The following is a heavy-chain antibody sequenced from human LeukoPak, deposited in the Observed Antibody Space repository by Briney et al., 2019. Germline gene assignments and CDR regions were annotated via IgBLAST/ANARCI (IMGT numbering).Heavy chain of an antibody. J-gene: IGHJ4*02. D-gene: IGHD3-3*02. V-gene: IGHV3-33*01. CDR2: VWFDGRQT. Sequence: GRSLRLSCVTSGLSMGSYGMHWLRQAPGKGLEWVTGVWFDGRQTYYADSVEGRFILSRDNPKNTLYLQMNSLRTEDTAIYYCARDLTFFALSPGGQGTLVTVSS. CDR3: ARDLTFFALSP. CDR1: GLSMGSYG.